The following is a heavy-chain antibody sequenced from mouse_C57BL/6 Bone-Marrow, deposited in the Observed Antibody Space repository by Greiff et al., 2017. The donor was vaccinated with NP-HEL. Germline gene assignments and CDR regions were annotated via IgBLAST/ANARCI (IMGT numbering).Heavy chain of an antibody. D-gene: IGHD2-2*01. J-gene: IGHJ4*01. V-gene: IGHV5-4*01. CDR2: ISDGGSYT. CDR1: GFTFSSYA. Sequence: DVMLVESGGGLVKPGGSLKLSCAASGFTFSSYAMSWVRQTPEKRLEWVATISDGGSYTYYPDNVKGRFTISRDNAKNNLYLQMSHLKSEDTAMYYCARDGYYYAMDYWGQGTSVTVSS. CDR3: ARDGYYYAMDY.